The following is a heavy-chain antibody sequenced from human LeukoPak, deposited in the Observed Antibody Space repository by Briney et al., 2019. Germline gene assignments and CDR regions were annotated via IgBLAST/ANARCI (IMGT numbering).Heavy chain of an antibody. J-gene: IGHJ4*02. V-gene: IGHV3-74*01. CDR1: GFTFSSYW. D-gene: IGHD6-19*01. CDR2: MNNDGSST. CDR3: ARADGSGWLTY. Sequence: GGSLRLSCAASGFTFSSYWMHWVRQAPGKGLVWVSRMNNDGSSTIYADSVKGRFTISRDNAKNTLYLQMNSLRAEDTAAYYCARADGSGWLTYWGQGTLVTVSS.